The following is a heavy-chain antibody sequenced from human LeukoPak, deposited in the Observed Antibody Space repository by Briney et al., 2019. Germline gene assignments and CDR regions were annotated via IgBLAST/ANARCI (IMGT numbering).Heavy chain of an antibody. CDR1: GFTFSSYG. CDR2: IRYDGSNK. D-gene: IGHD2-2*01. V-gene: IGHV3-30*02. J-gene: IGHJ4*02. Sequence: PGGSLRLSCAESGFTFSSYGMHWVRQAPGKGLEWGAFIRYDGSNKYYADSVKGRFTISRDNSKNTLYLQMNSLRAEDTAVYYCAKDVVWYCTSTSCSSPGYWGQGTLVTVSS. CDR3: AKDVVWYCTSTSCSSPGY.